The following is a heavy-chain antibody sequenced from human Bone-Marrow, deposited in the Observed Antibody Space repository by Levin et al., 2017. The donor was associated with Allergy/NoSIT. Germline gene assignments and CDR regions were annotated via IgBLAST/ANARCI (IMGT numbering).Heavy chain of an antibody. CDR1: GFDFTTYW. Sequence: PGGSLRLSCAASGFDFTTYWMTWVRQAPGKGLEWVANINQDGSEWFYVKSVQGRFTISRDYTSKSLFLQMNSLRAEDTAVYFCATVYCMSSGCSMYGSPYIESWGRGTLVVVSA. D-gene: IGHD3-22*01. CDR3: ATVYCMSSGCSMYGSPYIES. J-gene: IGHJ4*02. CDR2: INQDGSEW. V-gene: IGHV3-7*01.